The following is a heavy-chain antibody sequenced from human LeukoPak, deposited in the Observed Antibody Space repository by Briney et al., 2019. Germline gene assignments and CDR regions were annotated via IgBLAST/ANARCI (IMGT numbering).Heavy chain of an antibody. D-gene: IGHD5-18*01. V-gene: IGHV3-7*01. J-gene: IGHJ3*02. Sequence: ESLKISCAASGFTFSSYWMSWVRQAPGKGLEWVANIKQDGSEKYYVDSVKGRFTISRDNAKNSLYLQINSLRAEDTAVYYCARKRGLDTAMLRDAFDIWGQGTMVTVSS. CDR3: ARKRGLDTAMLRDAFDI. CDR2: IKQDGSEK. CDR1: GFTFSSYW.